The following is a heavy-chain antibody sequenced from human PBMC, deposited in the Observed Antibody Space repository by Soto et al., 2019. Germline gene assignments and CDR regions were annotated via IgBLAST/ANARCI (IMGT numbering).Heavy chain of an antibody. V-gene: IGHV3-33*01. CDR3: ARGLDYDSSGYPPFDY. CDR2: IWYDGSNK. CDR1: GFTFSSYG. Sequence: GGSLRLSCAASGFTFSSYGMHWVRQAPGKGLEWVAVIWYDGSNKYYADSVKGRFTISRDNSKNTLYLQMNSLRAEDTAVYYCARGLDYDSSGYPPFDYWGQGTLVTVSS. D-gene: IGHD3-22*01. J-gene: IGHJ4*02.